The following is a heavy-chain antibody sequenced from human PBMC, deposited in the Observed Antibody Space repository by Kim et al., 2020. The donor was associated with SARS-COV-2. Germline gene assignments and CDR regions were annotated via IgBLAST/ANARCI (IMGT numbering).Heavy chain of an antibody. D-gene: IGHD3-10*01. Sequence: SFQGQVTISADTSISTAYLQWSSLKASDTAMYYCARHGSDYGSGSYYLDYWGQGTLVTVSS. CDR3: ARHGSDYGSGSYYLDY. J-gene: IGHJ4*02. V-gene: IGHV5-51*01.